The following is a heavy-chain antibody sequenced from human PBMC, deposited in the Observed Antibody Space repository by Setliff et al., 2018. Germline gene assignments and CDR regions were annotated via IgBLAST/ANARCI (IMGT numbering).Heavy chain of an antibody. V-gene: IGHV3-23*01. CDR3: ARDTEMAFDY. CDR1: GSGYIFSSYA. CDR2: ISGSGGST. J-gene: IGHJ4*02. Sequence: SGGSLRLSCAASGSGYIFSSYAMSWVRQAPGKGLEWVSAISGSGGSTYYADSVKGRFTISRDNSKNTLYLQMGSLRAEDMAVYYCARDTEMAFDYWGQGTLVTVSS.